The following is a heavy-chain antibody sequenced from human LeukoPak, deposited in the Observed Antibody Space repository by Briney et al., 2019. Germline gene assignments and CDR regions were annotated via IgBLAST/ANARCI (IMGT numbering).Heavy chain of an antibody. V-gene: IGHV4-59*12. CDR3: ARGGNDAFDI. CDR1: GGSISTYY. J-gene: IGHJ3*02. D-gene: IGHD4-23*01. CDR2: VYYIGTT. Sequence: SETLSLTCAVSGGSISTYYWSWIRQSPGKGLEWIGFVYYIGTTNYNPSLKSRVTISLGTSKNQFSLRLSSVTAADTAVYYCARGGNDAFDIWGQGTVVTVSS.